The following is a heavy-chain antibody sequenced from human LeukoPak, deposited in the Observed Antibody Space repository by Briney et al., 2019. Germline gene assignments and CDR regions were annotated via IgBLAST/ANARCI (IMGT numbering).Heavy chain of an antibody. Sequence: GASVKVSCKASGYTFTGYYIHWVRQAPGQGLEWMGWINPNSGGTNSAQKFQDRVTMTRDTSMSTAYMEISRLRYDDTTVYYCGRGIQSFDPWGQGTLVTVSS. J-gene: IGHJ5*02. V-gene: IGHV1-2*02. CDR2: INPNSGGT. CDR3: GRGIQSFDP. CDR1: GYTFTGYY.